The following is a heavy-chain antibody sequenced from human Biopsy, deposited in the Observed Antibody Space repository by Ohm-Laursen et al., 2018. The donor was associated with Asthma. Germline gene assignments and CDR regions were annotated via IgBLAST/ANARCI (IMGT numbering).Heavy chain of an antibody. CDR2: HDHEEGGT. CDR3: ASDFPKDYVRYNFQF. Sequence: SVKVSCKISGYSLTDLSMHWVRQAPGHGLEWMGGHDHEEGGTVNARRFQGRVTMTEDTSTDTAYMELSSLSSDDTAVYYCASDFPKDYVRYNFQFWGQGALVTVSS. D-gene: IGHD4-17*01. CDR1: GYSLTDLS. V-gene: IGHV1-24*01. J-gene: IGHJ4*02.